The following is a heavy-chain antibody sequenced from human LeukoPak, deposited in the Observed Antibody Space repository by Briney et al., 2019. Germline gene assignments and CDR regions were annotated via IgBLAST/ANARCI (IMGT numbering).Heavy chain of an antibody. CDR1: GFTFSSYW. CDR2: INSDDRST. J-gene: IGHJ4*02. D-gene: IGHD3-10*01. CDR3: ARGYYGSGSYYTLDY. Sequence: GGSLRLSCAASGFTFSSYWRHWVRQAPGKGLVWVSRINSDDRSTTYADPVKGRFTISRDNAKNTLYLQMNSLRAEDTAVHYCARGYYGSGSYYTLDYWGQGTLVTVSS. V-gene: IGHV3-74*01.